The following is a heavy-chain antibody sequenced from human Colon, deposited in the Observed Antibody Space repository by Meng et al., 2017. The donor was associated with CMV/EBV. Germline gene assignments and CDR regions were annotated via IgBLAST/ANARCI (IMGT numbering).Heavy chain of an antibody. D-gene: IGHD4-17*01. CDR2: ISYDGSNK. CDR1: VFTFIGYG. CDR3: AKGRTVTTQTLFDY. J-gene: IGHJ4*02. V-gene: IGHV3-30*18. Sequence: SVFTFIGYGMHWVRQAPGKGLEWVAVISYDGSNKYYADSVKGRFTTSRDNSKNTLSLQMNSLRAEDTAVYYCAKGRTVTTQTLFDYWGQGTLVTVSS.